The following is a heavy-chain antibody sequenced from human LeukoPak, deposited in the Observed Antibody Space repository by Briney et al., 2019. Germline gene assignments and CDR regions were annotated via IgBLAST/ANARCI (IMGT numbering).Heavy chain of an antibody. D-gene: IGHD6-13*01. J-gene: IGHJ4*02. CDR1: GGSISSSSYY. CDR2: IYYSGST. Sequence: SETLPLTCTVSGGSISSSSYYWGWIRQPPGKGLEWIGSIYYSGSTYYNPSLKSRVTISVDTSKNQFSLKLSSVTAADTAVYYCARSLPSPRYSSLLPFDYWGQGTLVTVSS. CDR3: ARSLPSPRYSSLLPFDY. V-gene: IGHV4-39*07.